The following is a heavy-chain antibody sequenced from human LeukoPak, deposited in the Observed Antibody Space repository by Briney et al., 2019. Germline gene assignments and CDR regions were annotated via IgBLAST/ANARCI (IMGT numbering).Heavy chain of an antibody. CDR2: INPNSGGT. V-gene: IGHV1-2*02. J-gene: IGHJ6*02. D-gene: IGHD3-10*01. CDR1: GYTFSSYY. CDR3: ARVWGSGSTARYYYYGMDV. Sequence: ASLKLSCTASGYTFSSYYMHWVRQAPGQGLEWTGWINPNSGGTNYAQKFQGRFTMTRETSISTAYMELSRLRSDDTAVYYCARVWGSGSTARYYYYGMDVWGQGTTVTVSS.